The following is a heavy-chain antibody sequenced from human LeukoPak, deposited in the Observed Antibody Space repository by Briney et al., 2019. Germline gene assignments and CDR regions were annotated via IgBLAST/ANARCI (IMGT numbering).Heavy chain of an antibody. Sequence: SVNVSCKASGHTFRGYYIHWVRQAPGQAREGMGWINPNSGGANYAQQCEGRVTMTRDTSINTAYMELSSLRSDDTSVYYCARVERFPHYYYGLYVWGKGTTVTVSS. V-gene: IGHV1-2*02. CDR1: GHTFRGYY. CDR3: ARVERFPHYYYGLYV. J-gene: IGHJ6*04. D-gene: IGHD3-3*01. CDR2: INPNSGGA.